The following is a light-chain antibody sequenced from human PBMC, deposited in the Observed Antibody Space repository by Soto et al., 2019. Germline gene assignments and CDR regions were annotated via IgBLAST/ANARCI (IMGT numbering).Light chain of an antibody. Sequence: QSVLTQPPSLSGSPGQSVTISCTGNSSDVGSYNRVSWYQQPPGTAPKLMIYEVSNRPSGVPDRFSGSKSGNTASLTISGLQAEDEADYYCSSYTSSSTFVVFGTGTKVTV. V-gene: IGLV2-18*02. CDR1: SSDVGSYNR. J-gene: IGLJ1*01. CDR3: SSYTSSSTFVV. CDR2: EVS.